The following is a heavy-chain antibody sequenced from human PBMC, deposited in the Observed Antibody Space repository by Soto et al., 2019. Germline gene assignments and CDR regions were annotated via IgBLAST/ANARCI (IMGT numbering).Heavy chain of an antibody. J-gene: IGHJ6*03. CDR1: GFTFSSYG. CDR3: ARDRVLLWFGDPLAYMDV. CDR2: IWYDGSNK. V-gene: IGHV3-33*01. D-gene: IGHD3-10*01. Sequence: GGSLRLSCAASGFTFSSYGMHWVRQAPGKGLEWVAVIWYDGSNKYYADSVKGRFTISRDNSKNTLYLQMNSLRAEDTAVYYCARDRVLLWFGDPLAYMDVWGKGTTVTVSS.